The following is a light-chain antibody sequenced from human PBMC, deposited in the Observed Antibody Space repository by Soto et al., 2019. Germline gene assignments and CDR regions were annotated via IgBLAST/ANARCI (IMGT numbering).Light chain of an antibody. CDR3: QQGTNWPSLT. J-gene: IGKJ4*01. CDR1: QSVSTY. CDR2: DAS. V-gene: IGKV3-11*01. Sequence: EIVLTQSPATLSLSPGERATLSCRASQSVSTYLAWYQQKPDQAPRLLIYDASNRDTGIPARFSGTGSGTDFTLSISSLAPEDFAVYYCQQGTNWPSLTFGGGTKVEI.